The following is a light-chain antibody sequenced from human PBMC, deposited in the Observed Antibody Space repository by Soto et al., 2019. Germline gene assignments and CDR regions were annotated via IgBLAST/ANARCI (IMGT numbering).Light chain of an antibody. Sequence: AIQLTQTPSSLSASVGERDTITCRASQSISSAFAWYQQKTGKAPKLLISDASILESGVPSRFSGSGAGTDFTLTVSSLPAEEFATCYCHRFNNYSLTLGGGTKV. V-gene: IGKV1D-13*01. J-gene: IGKJ4*01. CDR1: QSISSA. CDR3: HRFNNYSLT. CDR2: DAS.